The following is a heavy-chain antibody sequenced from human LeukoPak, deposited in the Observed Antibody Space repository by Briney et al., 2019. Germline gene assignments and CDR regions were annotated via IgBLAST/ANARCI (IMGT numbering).Heavy chain of an antibody. J-gene: IGHJ4*02. V-gene: IGHV4-61*01. CDR3: ARSRRTSFDY. Sequence: PSETLSLTCTVSGGSISSSSYYWSWIRQPPGKGLEWIGYIYYSGSTNYNPSLKSRVTISVDTSKNQLSLKLSSVTAADTAVYYCARSRRTSFDYWGQGTLVTVSS. CDR2: IYYSGST. CDR1: GGSISSSSYY.